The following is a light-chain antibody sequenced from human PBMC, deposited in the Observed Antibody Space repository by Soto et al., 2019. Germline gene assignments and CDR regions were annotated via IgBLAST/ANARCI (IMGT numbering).Light chain of an antibody. CDR3: QHYNSFSMYT. Sequence: DIQMTQSPSTLSASLGDRVTITCRTSQSISRWLAWYQQKPGKAPKVLIYDASTLESGVPSRFSGSGSGTEFPHTISSLQPDDFATYYCQHYNSFSMYTFGQGTKLESK. V-gene: IGKV1-5*01. J-gene: IGKJ2*01. CDR1: QSISRW. CDR2: DAS.